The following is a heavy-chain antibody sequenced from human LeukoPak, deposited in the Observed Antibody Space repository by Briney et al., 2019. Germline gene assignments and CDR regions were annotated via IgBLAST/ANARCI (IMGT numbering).Heavy chain of an antibody. J-gene: IGHJ3*02. V-gene: IGHV3-23*01. CDR2: ISGSGGST. CDR3: AKGLYYYDSSGYLPDDAFDI. D-gene: IGHD3-22*01. CDR1: GSTFSNAW. Sequence: GGTLRLSCVASGSTFSNAWMSWVRQAPGKGLEWVSAISGSGGSTYYADSVKGRFTISRDNSKNTLYLQMNSLRAEDTAVYYCAKGLYYYDSSGYLPDDAFDIWGQGTMVTVSS.